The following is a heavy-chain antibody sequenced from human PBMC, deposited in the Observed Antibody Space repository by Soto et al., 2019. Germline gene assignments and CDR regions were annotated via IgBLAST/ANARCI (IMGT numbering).Heavy chain of an antibody. V-gene: IGHV3-23*01. CDR2: IGSRGDST. J-gene: IGHJ4*02. CDR3: AKDLIYGYNSGRPFDS. Sequence: EVQLLESGGGLVQPGGSLRLSCAASGFTFSSFAMSWVRQAPGKGLEWVSAIGSRGDSTYYADSVKGRFTISRDNSKNTLYLQMNSLRADDTAVYYCAKDLIYGYNSGRPFDSWGQGTLVTVSS. D-gene: IGHD6-19*01. CDR1: GFTFSSFA.